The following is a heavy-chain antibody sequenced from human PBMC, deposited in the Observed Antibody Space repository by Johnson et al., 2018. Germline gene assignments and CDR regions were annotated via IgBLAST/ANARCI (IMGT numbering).Heavy chain of an antibody. CDR2: FDGGSGST. D-gene: IGHD5-12*01. CDR3: AYRMAALGQKYFQD. J-gene: IGHJ1*01. CDR1: GFSFSRSV. V-gene: IGHV3-23*04. Sequence: VQLVESGGGLVQHGGSLRLSCVVSGFSFSRSVMSWVRQAPGKGLEWVSTFDGGSGSTYYADSVKGRFTISRDSSKNTLYLQLNSLRGDDSAVYYCAYRMAALGQKYFQDWGQGALVIVSS.